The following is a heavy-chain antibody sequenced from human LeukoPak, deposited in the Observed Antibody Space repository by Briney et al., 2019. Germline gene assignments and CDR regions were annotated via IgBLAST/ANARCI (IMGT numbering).Heavy chain of an antibody. CDR3: ARDLPPWELLTEFDY. D-gene: IGHD1-26*01. V-gene: IGHV3-21*01. J-gene: IGHJ4*02. CDR1: GFTFSSYS. CDR2: ISSSSSYI. Sequence: KAGGSLRLSCAASGFTFSSYSMNWVRQAPGKGLEWVSSISSSSSYIYYADSVKGRFTISRDNAKNSPYLQMNSLRAEDTAVYYCARDLPPWELLTEFDYWGQGTLVTVSS.